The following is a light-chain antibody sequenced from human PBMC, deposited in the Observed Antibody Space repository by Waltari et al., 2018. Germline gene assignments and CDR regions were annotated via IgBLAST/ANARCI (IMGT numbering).Light chain of an antibody. Sequence: QSALTQPASVSGSPGQSITISCTGTSSDVGGYNYVSWYQQHPGKAPKLMIYDVSNRPSVVSNRFSVSKSGNTASLTISGLQAEDEADYYCSSYTSSSTPVFGGGTKLTVL. J-gene: IGLJ2*01. CDR3: SSYTSSSTPV. CDR2: DVS. V-gene: IGLV2-14*03. CDR1: SSDVGGYNY.